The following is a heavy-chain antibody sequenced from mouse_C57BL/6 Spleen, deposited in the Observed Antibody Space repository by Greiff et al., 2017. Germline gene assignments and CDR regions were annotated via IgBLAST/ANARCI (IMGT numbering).Heavy chain of an antibody. J-gene: IGHJ2*01. Sequence: QVQLQQPGAELVMPGASVKLSCKASGYTFTSYWMHWVKQRPGQGLEWIGEIDPSDSYTNYNQKFKGKSTLTVDKSSSTAYMQLSSLTSEDSAVYYCARGLITTVVALDYWGQGTTLPVSS. CDR3: ARGLITTVVALDY. CDR2: IDPSDSYT. CDR1: GYTFTSYW. V-gene: IGHV1-69*01. D-gene: IGHD1-1*01.